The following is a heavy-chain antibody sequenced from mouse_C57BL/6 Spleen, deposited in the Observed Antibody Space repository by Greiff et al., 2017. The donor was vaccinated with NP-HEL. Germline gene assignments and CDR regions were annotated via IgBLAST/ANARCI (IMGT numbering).Heavy chain of an antibody. D-gene: IGHD1-1*01. CDR3: ARGHYYGSSFPWFAY. V-gene: IGHV1-69*01. J-gene: IGHJ3*01. CDR2: IDPSDSYT. CDR1: GYTFTSYW. Sequence: QVQLQQPGAELVMPGASVKLSCKASGYTFTSYWMHWVKQRPGQGLEWIGEIDPSDSYTNYNQKFKGKSTLTVDKSSSTAYMQLSSLTSEDYAVYYCARGHYYGSSFPWFAYWGQGTLVTVSA.